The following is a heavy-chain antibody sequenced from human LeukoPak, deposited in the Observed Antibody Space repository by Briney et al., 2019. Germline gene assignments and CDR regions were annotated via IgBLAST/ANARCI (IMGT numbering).Heavy chain of an antibody. D-gene: IGHD3-3*01. CDR2: IYYSGST. J-gene: IGHJ4*02. CDR1: GGSISSYY. V-gene: IGHV4-59*01. Sequence: PSETLSLTRTVSGGSISSYYWSWIRQPPGKGLEWVGYIYYSGSTNYNPSLKSRVTISVDTSKNQSSLKLSSVTAADTAVYYCARGGAYYDLWGGYEHPQPLDYWGQGTLVTVSS. CDR3: ARGGAYYDLWGGYEHPQPLDY.